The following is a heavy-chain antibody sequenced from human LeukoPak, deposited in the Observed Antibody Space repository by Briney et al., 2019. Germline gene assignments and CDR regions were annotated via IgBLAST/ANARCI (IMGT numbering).Heavy chain of an antibody. Sequence: GESLKISCKGSGYSFTSYWISWVRQMPGKGLEWMGRIDLSDSYTNYSPSFQGHVTISVDKSISTAYLQWSSLKASDTAMYYCARRLQRHFDYWGQGTLVTVSS. V-gene: IGHV5-10-1*01. J-gene: IGHJ4*02. CDR3: ARRLQRHFDY. CDR1: GYSFTSYW. CDR2: IDLSDSYT. D-gene: IGHD2-15*01.